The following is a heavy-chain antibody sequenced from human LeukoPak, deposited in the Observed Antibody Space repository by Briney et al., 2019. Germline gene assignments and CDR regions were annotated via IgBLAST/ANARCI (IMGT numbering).Heavy chain of an antibody. Sequence: SETLSLTCAVYGGSFSGYYWSWIRQPPGKGLEWIGEINHSGSTNYNPSLKSRVTISVDTSKNQFSLKLSSVTAADTAVYYCARARLPVGDYYDSSGYLDYWGQGTLVTVSS. CDR1: GGSFSGYY. V-gene: IGHV4-34*01. CDR2: INHSGST. D-gene: IGHD3-22*01. J-gene: IGHJ4*02. CDR3: ARARLPVGDYYDSSGYLDY.